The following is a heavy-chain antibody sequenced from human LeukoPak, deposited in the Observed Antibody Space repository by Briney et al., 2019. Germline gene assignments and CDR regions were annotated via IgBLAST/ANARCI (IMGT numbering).Heavy chain of an antibody. CDR1: GGSMSNIYY. D-gene: IGHD3-10*01. Sequence: SETLSLTCNVSGGSMSNIYYWGWIRQPPGKGLEWIGNIFYSGITYYDPSLRSRVTIAIDTSKSQFSLKLSSVTAADTAVYYCARVTMVRGVPYFDYWGQGTLVTVSS. CDR2: IFYSGIT. J-gene: IGHJ4*02. V-gene: IGHV4-39*07. CDR3: ARVTMVRGVPYFDY.